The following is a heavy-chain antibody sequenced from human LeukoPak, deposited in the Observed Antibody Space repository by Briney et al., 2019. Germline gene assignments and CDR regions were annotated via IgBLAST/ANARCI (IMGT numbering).Heavy chain of an antibody. Sequence: PSETLSLTCTVSGGSISSYYWSWIRQPPGKGLEWIGYTYYSGSTNYNPSLKSRVTISVDTSKNQFSLKLSSVTAADTAVYYCARGSIFGVVIGEIDYWGQGTLVTVSS. CDR3: ARGSIFGVVIGEIDY. CDR2: TYYSGST. J-gene: IGHJ4*02. CDR1: GGSISSYY. D-gene: IGHD3-3*01. V-gene: IGHV4-59*01.